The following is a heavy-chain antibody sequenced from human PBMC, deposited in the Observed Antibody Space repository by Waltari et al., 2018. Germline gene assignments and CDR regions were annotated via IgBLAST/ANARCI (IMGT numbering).Heavy chain of an antibody. Sequence: QVQLVQSGAEVKKPGSSVKVSCKASGGTFSSYAISWVRQAPGQGLEWMGGSIPSFGTANYAQKFQGRVTITADKSTSTAYMELSSLRSEDTAVYYCARSTVTTSGLGAFDIWGQGTMVTVSS. CDR2: SIPSFGTA. CDR3: ARSTVTTSGLGAFDI. D-gene: IGHD4-17*01. J-gene: IGHJ3*02. CDR1: GGTFSSYA. V-gene: IGHV1-69*14.